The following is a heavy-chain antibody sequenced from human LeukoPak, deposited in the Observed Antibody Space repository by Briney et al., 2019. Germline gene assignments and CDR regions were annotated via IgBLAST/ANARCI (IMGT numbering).Heavy chain of an antibody. Sequence: SVKVSCKASGGTFSSYAISWVRQAPGQGLEWMGGIIPIFGTANYAQKFQGRVTITTDESTSTAYMELSSLRSEDTAVYYCARIIYDSSGNAREPDDYWGQGTLVTVPS. D-gene: IGHD3-22*01. CDR1: GGTFSSYA. CDR2: IIPIFGTA. V-gene: IGHV1-69*05. J-gene: IGHJ4*02. CDR3: ARIIYDSSGNAREPDDY.